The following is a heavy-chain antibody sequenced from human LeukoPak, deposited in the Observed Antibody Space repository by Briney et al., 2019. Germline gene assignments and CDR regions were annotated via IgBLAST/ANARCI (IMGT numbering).Heavy chain of an antibody. CDR1: GGSISSYY. Sequence: PSETLSLTCTVSGGSISSYYWSWIRQPPGKGLEWIGYIYYSGSTNYNPSLKSRVTISVDTSKNQFSLKLSSVTAADTAVYYCARGRGMVRGVIIKSFDYWGQGTLVTVSS. D-gene: IGHD3-10*01. J-gene: IGHJ4*02. CDR2: IYYSGST. CDR3: ARGRGMVRGVIIKSFDY. V-gene: IGHV4-59*01.